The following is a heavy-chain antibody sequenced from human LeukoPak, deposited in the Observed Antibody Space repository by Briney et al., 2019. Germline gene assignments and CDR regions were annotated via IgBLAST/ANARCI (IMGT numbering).Heavy chain of an antibody. CDR2: IYYSGST. V-gene: IGHV4-39*01. D-gene: IGHD5-18*01. CDR3: ARGYSYGNVFDY. Sequence: SETLSLTCTVSGGSISSSSYYWGWIRQPPGKGLEWIGSIYYSGSTYYNPSLKSRVTISVDTSKNQFSLKLSSVTAADTAVYYCARGYSYGNVFDYWGQGTLVTVSS. CDR1: GGSISSSSYY. J-gene: IGHJ4*02.